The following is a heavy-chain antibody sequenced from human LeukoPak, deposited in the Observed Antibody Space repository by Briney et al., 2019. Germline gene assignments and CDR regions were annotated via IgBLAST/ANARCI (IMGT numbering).Heavy chain of an antibody. V-gene: IGHV3-15*01. CDR1: GFTFSNAW. CDR2: IKSKTDGGTI. Sequence: GGSLRLSCAASGFTFSNAWMTWVRQAPGKGLEWVGRIKSKTDGGTIDYAAPVKGRFTISRDDSKNTLYLQMNSLKTEDTAVYYCSTSYCGGGSCYRGLMYYWGQGTLVTVSS. J-gene: IGHJ4*02. CDR3: STSYCGGGSCYRGLMYY. D-gene: IGHD2-15*01.